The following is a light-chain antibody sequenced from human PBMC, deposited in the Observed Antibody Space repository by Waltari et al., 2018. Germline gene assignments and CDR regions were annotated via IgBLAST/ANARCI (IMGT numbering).Light chain of an antibody. CDR1: SSDVGTYHY. CDR2: GVS. V-gene: IGLV2-14*03. CDR3: CSYTTSSTWV. J-gene: IGLJ2*01. Sequence: QSAPTQPPSVSGSPGQSVPISCTGTSSDVGTYHYVSWYQQHPGKAPKLMIYGVSNRPSGVSDRFSGSKSGNTASLTISGLQAEDEADYYCCSYTTSSTWVFGGGTRLTVL.